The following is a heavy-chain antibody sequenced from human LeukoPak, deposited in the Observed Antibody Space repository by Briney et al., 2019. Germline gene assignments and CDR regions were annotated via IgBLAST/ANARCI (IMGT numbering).Heavy chain of an antibody. J-gene: IGHJ2*01. Sequence: SETLSLTCTVSGGSISSYYWSWIRQPPGKGLEWVGYIYYSGSTNYNPSLKSRVTISVDTSKNQFSLKLSSVTAADTAVYYCARATRDIRYFDLWGRGTLVTVSS. CDR1: GGSISSYY. D-gene: IGHD5-12*01. V-gene: IGHV4-59*01. CDR2: IYYSGST. CDR3: ARATRDIRYFDL.